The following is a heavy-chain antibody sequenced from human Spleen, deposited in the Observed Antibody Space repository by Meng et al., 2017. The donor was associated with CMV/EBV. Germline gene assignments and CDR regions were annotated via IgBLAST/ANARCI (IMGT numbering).Heavy chain of an antibody. V-gene: IGHV1-2*02. CDR1: GYTFTDYY. CDR2: INPNSSGT. D-gene: IGHD3-10*01. CDR3: VRGGVIIVPPVNIIRD. Sequence: ASVKVSCKASGYTFTDYYIHWVRQAPGQGLEWMGWINPNSSGTNYAQTFQGRVTMTRDTSISTAYMDLNSLRSDDTAVYYCVRGGVIIVPPVNIIRDWGQGALVTVSS. J-gene: IGHJ4*02.